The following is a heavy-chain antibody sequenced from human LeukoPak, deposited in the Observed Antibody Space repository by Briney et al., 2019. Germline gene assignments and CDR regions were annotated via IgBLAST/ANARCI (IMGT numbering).Heavy chain of an antibody. CDR2: ISYDGSKK. V-gene: IGHV3-30*18. Sequence: GRSLRLSCAASGSTFSSYGMHWVRQAPGKGLEWVAIISYDGSKKYYGDSVKGRFTISRDNSKNTLYLQMNSLRAEDTAVYYCAKAYYGSGSPLDWFDPWGQGTLVTVSS. D-gene: IGHD3-10*01. CDR3: AKAYYGSGSPLDWFDP. CDR1: GSTFSSYG. J-gene: IGHJ5*02.